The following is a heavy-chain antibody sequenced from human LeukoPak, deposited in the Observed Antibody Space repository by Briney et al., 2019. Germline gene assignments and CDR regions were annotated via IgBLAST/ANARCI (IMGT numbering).Heavy chain of an antibody. CDR1: GGSFSGYY. D-gene: IGHD3-10*01. CDR2: INHSGST. V-gene: IGHV4-34*01. CDR3: ARGRYYYGSGSYYPKGFDY. Sequence: SETLSLTCAVYGGSFSGYYWSWIRQPPGKGLEWIGEINHSGSTNYNPSLKSRVTISVDTSKNQFSLKLSSVTAADTAVYYCARGRYYYGSGSYYPKGFDYWSQGTLVTVSS. J-gene: IGHJ4*02.